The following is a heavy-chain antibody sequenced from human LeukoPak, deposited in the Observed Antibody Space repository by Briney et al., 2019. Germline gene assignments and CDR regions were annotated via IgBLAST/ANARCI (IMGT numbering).Heavy chain of an antibody. CDR2: ISGYNSRT. CDR1: GFTFINYG. V-gene: IGHV1-18*04. J-gene: IGHJ4*02. CDR3: TRDSPPRDSRYYFDY. D-gene: IGHD2-21*02. Sequence: GASVKVSCKASGFTFINYGFTWVRQAPGQGPEWMGWISGYNSRTDYAQKFQDRVHMPTDPSTSTVYMGLRSLTSDDPALYYCTRDSPPRDSRYYFDYWGQGTLVTVSS.